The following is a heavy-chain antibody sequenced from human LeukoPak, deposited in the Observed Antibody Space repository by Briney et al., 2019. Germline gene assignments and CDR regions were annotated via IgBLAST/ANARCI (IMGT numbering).Heavy chain of an antibody. D-gene: IGHD2-2*01. CDR3: ARDSNVLKYQLLLGLDY. J-gene: IGHJ4*02. Sequence: GGSLRLSCAASGFTFSSYAMHWVRQAPGKGLEWVAVISYDGSNKYYADSVKGRFAISRDNSKNTLYLQMNSLRAEDTAVYYCARDSNVLKYQLLLGLDYWGQGTLVTVSS. CDR2: ISYDGSNK. CDR1: GFTFSSYA. V-gene: IGHV3-30*09.